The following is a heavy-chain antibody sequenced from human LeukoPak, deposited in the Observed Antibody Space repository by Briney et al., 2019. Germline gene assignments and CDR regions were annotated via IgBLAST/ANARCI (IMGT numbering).Heavy chain of an antibody. J-gene: IGHJ6*02. Sequence: ASVKVSCKASGGTFSSYAISWVRQAPGQGLEWMGGIIPIFGTANYAQKFQGRVTITADESTSTAYMELSSLRSEDTAVYYCARNVATIRYYYYGMDVWGQGTTVTVSS. CDR3: ARNVATIRYYYYGMDV. V-gene: IGHV1-69*13. CDR2: IIPIFGTA. CDR1: GGTFSSYA. D-gene: IGHD5-12*01.